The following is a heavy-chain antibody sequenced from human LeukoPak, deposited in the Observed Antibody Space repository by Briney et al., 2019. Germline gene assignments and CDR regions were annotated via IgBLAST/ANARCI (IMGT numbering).Heavy chain of an antibody. V-gene: IGHV3-23*01. J-gene: IGHJ4*02. D-gene: IGHD6-13*01. Sequence: PGGSMRLSCAASGFTFSSYWMHWVRQAPGKVLEWVSGISGSGDSTFYADAVKGRFTISRDNSKNTLYLQMNSLRAEDTALYYCVRNSGGSAAHPFDYWGQGTLVTVSS. CDR2: ISGSGDST. CDR3: VRNSGGSAAHPFDY. CDR1: GFTFSSYW.